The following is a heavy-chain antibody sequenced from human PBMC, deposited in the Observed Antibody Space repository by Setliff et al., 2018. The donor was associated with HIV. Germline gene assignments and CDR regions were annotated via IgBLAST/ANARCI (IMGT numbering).Heavy chain of an antibody. CDR2: IYYSGST. CDR1: GGSINNDIYF. CDR3: ARAPEGSGHFDY. V-gene: IGHV4-31*03. Sequence: SETLSLTCSVSGGSINNDIYFWSWIRQHPGKGLEWIGYIYYSGSTYYNPSLKSRITISVDTSKDQFSLKLTSVTAADTAVYYCARAPEGSGHFDYWGQGTLVTVSS. J-gene: IGHJ4*02. D-gene: IGHD3-10*01.